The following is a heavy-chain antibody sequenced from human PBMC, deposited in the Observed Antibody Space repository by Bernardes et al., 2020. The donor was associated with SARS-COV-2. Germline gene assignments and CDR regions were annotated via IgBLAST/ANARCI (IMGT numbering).Heavy chain of an antibody. V-gene: IGHV3-23*01. CDR1: EFTFSNFA. CDR3: AKDPLRYTGWFGMDV. J-gene: IGHJ6*02. CDR2: ISISGADT. D-gene: IGHD5-12*01. Sequence: GGSLRLSCAVSEFTFSNFAMTWVRQAPGEGLEWVSTISISGADTYYADSVKGRFTISRDNSKKTLYLQMNSLRADDTAEYYCAKDPLRYTGWFGMDVWGQGTTVTVSS.